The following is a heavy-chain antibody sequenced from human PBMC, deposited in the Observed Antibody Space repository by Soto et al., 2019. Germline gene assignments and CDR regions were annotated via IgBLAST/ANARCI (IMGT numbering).Heavy chain of an antibody. CDR3: ARTVVVPAGMGWFDP. J-gene: IGHJ5*02. Sequence: PSETLSLTCTVSGGSISSYYWSWIRQPPGKGLEWIAYIYYSGSTYYNPSLKSRVTMSVDTSTNQFSLRLNSVTAADTAVYYCARTVVVPAGMGWFDPWGQGTRVTVLL. V-gene: IGHV4-59*06. CDR2: IYYSGST. D-gene: IGHD2-2*01. CDR1: GGSISSYY.